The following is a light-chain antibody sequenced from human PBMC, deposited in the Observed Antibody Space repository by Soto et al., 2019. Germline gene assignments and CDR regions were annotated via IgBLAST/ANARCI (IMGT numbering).Light chain of an antibody. J-gene: IGLJ2*01. CDR1: SSNIGAGYD. CDR2: GNS. CDR3: QSYDSSLSVV. Sequence: QSVLTQPPSESGAPGQSVTISCTGSSSNIGAGYDVHWYQQLPGTAPKLLIYGNSNRPSGVPDRFSGSKSGTSASLAITGLQAEDEADYYCQSYDSSLSVVFGGGTKLTVL. V-gene: IGLV1-40*01.